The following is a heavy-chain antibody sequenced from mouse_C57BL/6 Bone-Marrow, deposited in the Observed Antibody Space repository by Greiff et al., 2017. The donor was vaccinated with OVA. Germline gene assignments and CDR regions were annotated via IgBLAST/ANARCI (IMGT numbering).Heavy chain of an antibody. D-gene: IGHD3-2*01. CDR1: GYTFTSYW. Sequence: QVQLQQPGAELVKPGASVKLSCKASGYTFTSYWMQWVKQRPGQGLEWIGEIDPSDSYTNYNQKFKGKATLTVDTSSSTAYMQLSSLTSEDSAVYYCARRRQLRAMDYRGQGTSVTVSS. V-gene: IGHV1-50*01. CDR3: ARRRQLRAMDY. CDR2: IDPSDSYT. J-gene: IGHJ4*01.